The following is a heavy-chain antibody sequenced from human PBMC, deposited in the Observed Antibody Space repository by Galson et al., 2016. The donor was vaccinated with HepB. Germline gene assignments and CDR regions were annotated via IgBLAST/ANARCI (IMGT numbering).Heavy chain of an antibody. CDR1: GYTFTNYA. CDR2: ISGYNGNT. D-gene: IGHD2-2*01. V-gene: IGHV1-18*01. J-gene: IGHJ4*02. CDR3: ARDSVCSGTNCYANFDY. Sequence: SVKVSCKASGYTFTNYAITWVRQAPGQGLEWMGWISGYNGNTDYAQKLQGRVTMTTDTSTSTAYMELRSLRSDDTAVYYCARDSVCSGTNCYANFDYWGQGTLVTVSS.